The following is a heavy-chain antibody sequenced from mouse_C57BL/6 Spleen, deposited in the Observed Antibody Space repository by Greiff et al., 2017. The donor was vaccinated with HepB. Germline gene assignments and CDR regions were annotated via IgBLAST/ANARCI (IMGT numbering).Heavy chain of an antibody. D-gene: IGHD4-1*01. CDR2: IRSKSNNYAT. CDR1: GFSFNTYA. CDR3: VRQETGTGFAY. Sequence: EVKLVESGGGLVQPKGSLKLSCAASGFSFNTYAMNWVRQAPGKGLEWVARIRSKSNNYATYYADSVKDRFTISRDDSESMLYLQMNNLKTEDTAMYYCVRQETGTGFAYWGQGTLVTVSA. J-gene: IGHJ3*01. V-gene: IGHV10-1*01.